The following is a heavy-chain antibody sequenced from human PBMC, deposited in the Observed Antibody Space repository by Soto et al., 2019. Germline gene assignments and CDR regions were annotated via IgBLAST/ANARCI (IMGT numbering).Heavy chain of an antibody. CDR1: GFTFSSYA. D-gene: IGHD6-13*01. V-gene: IGHV3-30-3*01. Sequence: GGSLRLSCAASGFTFSSYAMHWVRQAPGKGLEWVAVISYDGSNKYYADSVKGRFTISRDNSKNTLYLQMNSLRAEDTAVYYCAREGPIAAAGTGAFDIWGQGTMVTVSS. CDR2: ISYDGSNK. CDR3: AREGPIAAAGTGAFDI. J-gene: IGHJ3*02.